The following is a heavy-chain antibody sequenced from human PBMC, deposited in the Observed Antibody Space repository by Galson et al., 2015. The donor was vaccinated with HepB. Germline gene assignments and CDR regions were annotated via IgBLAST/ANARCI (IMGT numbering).Heavy chain of an antibody. J-gene: IGHJ5*02. CDR2: INAGNGNT. CDR1: GYTFTSYA. Sequence: SVKVSCKASGYTFTSYAMHWVRQAPGQRLEWMGWINAGNGNTKYSQKFQGRVTITRDTSASTAYMELSSLRSEDTAVYYCARVSGRGSSTFDPWGQGTLVTVSS. D-gene: IGHD1-26*01. CDR3: ARVSGRGSSTFDP. V-gene: IGHV1-3*01.